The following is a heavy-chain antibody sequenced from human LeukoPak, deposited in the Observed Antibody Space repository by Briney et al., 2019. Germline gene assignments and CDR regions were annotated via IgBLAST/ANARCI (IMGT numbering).Heavy chain of an antibody. V-gene: IGHV4-39*01. CDR1: GGSISSGDYY. CDR3: ARQSIAARGYYYYMDV. D-gene: IGHD6-6*01. CDR2: IYYSGST. Sequence: SETLSLTCTVSGGSISSGDYYWSWIRQPPGKGLEWIGSIYYSGSTNYNPSLKSPVTMSVDTPKNQFSLKLTSVTAADTAVYYCARQSIAARGYYYYMDVWGKGTTVTVSS. J-gene: IGHJ6*03.